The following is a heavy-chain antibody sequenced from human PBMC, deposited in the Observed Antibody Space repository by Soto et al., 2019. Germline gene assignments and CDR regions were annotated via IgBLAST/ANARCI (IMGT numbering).Heavy chain of an antibody. CDR3: AREGSSCYSLNCFDP. J-gene: IGHJ5*02. D-gene: IGHD2-21*01. Sequence: SETLSLTCTVSGGSISSSSYYWGWIRQPPGKGLEWIGSIYYSGSTYYNPSLKSRVTISVDTSKNQFSLKLSSVTAADTAVYYCAREGSSCYSLNCFDPWGQGTLVTVSS. V-gene: IGHV4-39*02. CDR1: GGSISSSSYY. CDR2: IYYSGST.